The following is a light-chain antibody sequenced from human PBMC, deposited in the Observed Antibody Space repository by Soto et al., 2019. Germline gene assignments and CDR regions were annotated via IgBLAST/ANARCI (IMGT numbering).Light chain of an antibody. Sequence: QSALTPPASVSGSPGQSITISCTRTSSDVGGYNYVSWYQQHPDTAPRLIIYDVRYRPSGVSNRFSGSKSGNTASLTISGLXAEDEADYYCSAYTSSSTPYVFGSGTKVTVL. CDR3: SAYTSSSTPYV. J-gene: IGLJ1*01. V-gene: IGLV2-14*03. CDR2: DVR. CDR1: SSDVGGYNY.